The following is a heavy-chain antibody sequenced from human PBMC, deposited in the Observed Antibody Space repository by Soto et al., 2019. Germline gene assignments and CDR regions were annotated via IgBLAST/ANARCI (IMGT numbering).Heavy chain of an antibody. D-gene: IGHD6-13*01. CDR2: INPNSGGT. Sequence: GASVKVSCKASGYTFTGYYMHWVRQAPGQGLEWMGWINPNSGGTNYAQKFQGRVTMTRDTSISTAYMELSRLRSDDTAVYYCAREGKQLVYYGMDVWGQGATVTVSS. CDR1: GYTFTGYY. V-gene: IGHV1-2*02. CDR3: AREGKQLVYYGMDV. J-gene: IGHJ6*02.